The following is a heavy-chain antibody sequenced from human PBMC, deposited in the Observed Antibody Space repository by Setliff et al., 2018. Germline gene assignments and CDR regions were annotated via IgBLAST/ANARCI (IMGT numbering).Heavy chain of an antibody. Sequence: GGSLRLSCAASGFTFSSYAMSWVRQAPGKGLEWVGFIRSKAYGGTTEYAASVKGRFTISRDDSKSIAYLQMNSLKTEDTAVYYCTVAPGYCSGGSCSYYYYYGMDVWGQGTTVTV. CDR2: IRSKAYGGTT. V-gene: IGHV3-49*04. CDR3: TVAPGYCSGGSCSYYYYYGMDV. J-gene: IGHJ6*02. D-gene: IGHD2-15*01. CDR1: GFTFSSYA.